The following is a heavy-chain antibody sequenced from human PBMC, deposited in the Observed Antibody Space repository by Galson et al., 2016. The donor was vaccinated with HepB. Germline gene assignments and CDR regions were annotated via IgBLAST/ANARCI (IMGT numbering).Heavy chain of an antibody. CDR1: GFSFTNYN. D-gene: IGHD5-24*01. Sequence: SLRLSCAASGFSFTNYNMNWVRQAPGKGLEWVSSISGSSSYIQYADSVKGRFTISRDNAKNTLHLQMDSLRVDDTAVYYCTKRLSHGMDVWGQGTTVTVSS. V-gene: IGHV3-21*01. CDR2: ISGSSSYI. J-gene: IGHJ6*02. CDR3: TKRLSHGMDV.